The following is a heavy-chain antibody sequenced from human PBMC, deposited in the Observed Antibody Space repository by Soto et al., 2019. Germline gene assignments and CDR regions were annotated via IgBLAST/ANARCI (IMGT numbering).Heavy chain of an antibody. CDR2: ISYDGSNK. CDR1: GFTFSSYG. J-gene: IGHJ6*02. V-gene: IGHV3-30*18. CDR3: AKDLEYCSSTSCFQLMFRGMDV. D-gene: IGHD2-2*01. Sequence: QVQLVESGGGVVQPGRSLRLSCAASGFTFSSYGMHWVRQAPGKGLEWVAVISYDGSNKYYADSVKGRFTISRDNSKNTLYLQMNSLRAEDTAVYYCAKDLEYCSSTSCFQLMFRGMDVWGQGTTVTVSS.